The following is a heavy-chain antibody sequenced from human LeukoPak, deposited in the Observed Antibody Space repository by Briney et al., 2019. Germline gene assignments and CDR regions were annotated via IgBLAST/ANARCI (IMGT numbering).Heavy chain of an antibody. J-gene: IGHJ4*02. CDR1: GFTFDDYA. Sequence: GGSLRLSCAASGFTFDDYAMHWVRQAPGKGLEWVSGISWNSGSIGYADSVKGRFTISRDNAKNSLYLQMNSLRAEDTALYYCANSRLLHRGGFDYWGQGTLVTVSS. D-gene: IGHD3-22*01. V-gene: IGHV3-9*01. CDR3: ANSRLLHRGGFDY. CDR2: ISWNSGSI.